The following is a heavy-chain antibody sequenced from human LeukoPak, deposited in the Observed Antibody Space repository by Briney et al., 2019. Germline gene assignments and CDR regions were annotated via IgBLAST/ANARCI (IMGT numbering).Heavy chain of an antibody. CDR2: IYYSGST. J-gene: IGHJ4*02. CDR1: GGSISSYY. D-gene: IGHD4-23*01. CDR3: ARGGVTGNSFDY. V-gene: IGHV4-59*01. Sequence: PSETLSLTCTVSGGSISSYYWSWIRQPPGKGLEWIGYIYYSGSTNYNPSLKSRVTISVDTSKNQFSLKLSSVTAADTAVYYCARGGVTGNSFDYWGQGTLVTVSS.